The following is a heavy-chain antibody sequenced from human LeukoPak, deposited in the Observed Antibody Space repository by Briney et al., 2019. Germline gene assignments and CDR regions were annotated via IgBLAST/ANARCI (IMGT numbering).Heavy chain of an antibody. CDR2: IYYSGST. V-gene: IGHV4-59*12. CDR1: GGSINNYY. CDR3: ARDSLYNFWSGYYHTTYYFDY. J-gene: IGHJ4*02. Sequence: PSETLSLTCTVSGGSINNYYWSWIRQPPGKGLEWIGYIYYSGSTNYNPSLKSRVTISVDTSKNQFSLNLRSMTAADTAVYYCARDSLYNFWSGYYHTTYYFDYWGPGTLVTVSS. D-gene: IGHD3-3*01.